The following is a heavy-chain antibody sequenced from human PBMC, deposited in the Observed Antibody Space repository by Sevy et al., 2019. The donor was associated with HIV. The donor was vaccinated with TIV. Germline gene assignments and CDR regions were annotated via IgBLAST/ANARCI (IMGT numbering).Heavy chain of an antibody. CDR2: IIPILGIA. J-gene: IGHJ5*02. V-gene: IGHV1-69*04. Sequence: ASVKVSCKASGGTFSSYAISWVRQAPGQGLEWMGRIIPILGIANYAQKFQGRVTITADKSTSTAYMELSSLRSEDTAVYYWARAGRCSSTSCYGVGSNWFDPWGQGTLVTVSS. CDR3: ARAGRCSSTSCYGVGSNWFDP. D-gene: IGHD2-2*01. CDR1: GGTFSSYA.